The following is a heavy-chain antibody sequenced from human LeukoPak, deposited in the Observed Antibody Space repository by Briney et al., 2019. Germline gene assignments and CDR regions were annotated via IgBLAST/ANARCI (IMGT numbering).Heavy chain of an antibody. D-gene: IGHD3-22*01. CDR3: ARDPLRGDYYDSSGYYHY. CDR2: ISAYNGNT. CDR1: GYTFTSYG. Sequence: ASVKVSCKASGYTFTSYGISWVRQAPGQGLEWMGWISAYNGNTNYAQKLQGRVTMTTDTSTSTAYMELRSLRSDDTAVYCCARDPLRGDYYDSSGYYHYWGQGTLVTVSS. J-gene: IGHJ4*02. V-gene: IGHV1-18*01.